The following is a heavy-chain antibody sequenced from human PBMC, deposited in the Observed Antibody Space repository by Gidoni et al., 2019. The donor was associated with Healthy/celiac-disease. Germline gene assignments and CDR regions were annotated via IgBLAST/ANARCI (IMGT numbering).Heavy chain of an antibody. V-gene: IGHV4-39*01. CDR2: IYYSGST. Sequence: DGLEWIGSIYYSGSTYYNPSLKSRVTISVDTSKNQFSLKLSSVTAADTAVYYCARRGGIVGDLLVFDYWGQGTLVTVSS. J-gene: IGHJ4*02. CDR3: ARRGGIVGDLLVFDY. D-gene: IGHD1-26*01.